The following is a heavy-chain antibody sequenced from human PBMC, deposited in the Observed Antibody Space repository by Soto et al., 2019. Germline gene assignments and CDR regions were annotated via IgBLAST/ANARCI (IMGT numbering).Heavy chain of an antibody. CDR1: GASISGFY. J-gene: IGHJ5*02. D-gene: IGHD1-1*01. CDR2: IYATGTT. Sequence: SSETLSLTCTVSGASISGFYWSWIRKSAGKGLEWIGCIYATGTTDYNPSLKSRVMMSVDTPKKQFSLKLRSVTAADTAVYYCVRDGTKTLRDWFDPWGQGISVTVSS. CDR3: VRDGTKTLRDWFDP. V-gene: IGHV4-4*07.